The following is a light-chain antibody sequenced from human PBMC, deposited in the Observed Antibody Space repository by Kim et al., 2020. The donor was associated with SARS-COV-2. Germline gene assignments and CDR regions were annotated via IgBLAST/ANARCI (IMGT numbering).Light chain of an antibody. CDR2: EVS. CDR1: SSDVGGYNY. Sequence: QSALTQPPSASGSPGQSVTISCTGTSSDVGGYNYVSWYQQHPGKAPKLMIYEVSKRPSGVPDRFSGSKSGNTASLTVSGLQAEDEADYYCSSSAGRLFGGGTKLTVL. V-gene: IGLV2-8*01. J-gene: IGLJ2*01. CDR3: SSSAGRL.